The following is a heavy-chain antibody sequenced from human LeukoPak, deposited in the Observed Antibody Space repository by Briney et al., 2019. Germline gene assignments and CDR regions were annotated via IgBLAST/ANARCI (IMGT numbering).Heavy chain of an antibody. D-gene: IGHD6-19*01. V-gene: IGHV4-38-2*02. J-gene: IGHJ4*02. CDR2: IYHSGST. CDR3: ARVAVAAREYFDY. CDR1: GYSITSGYY. Sequence: PSETLSLTCTVSGYSITSGYYWGWIRQPPGKGLEWIGSIYHSGSTNYNPSLKSRVTISVDTSKNQFSLKLSSVTAADTAVYYCARVAVAAREYFDYWGQGTLVTVSS.